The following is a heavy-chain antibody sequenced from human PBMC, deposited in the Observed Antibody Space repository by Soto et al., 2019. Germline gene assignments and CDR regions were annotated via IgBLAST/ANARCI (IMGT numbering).Heavy chain of an antibody. D-gene: IGHD3-22*01. CDR1: GFTFSSYA. J-gene: IGHJ4*02. Sequence: EVQLLESGGGLVQPGGSLRLSCAASGFTFSSYAMSWVRQAPGKGLEWVSAISGSGGSTYYADSVKGRFTISRDNSKNTLYLQMNSLRAEDTAVYYCAKVRGQHYYDSSGYLDYWGQGTLVTVSS. CDR2: ISGSGGST. V-gene: IGHV3-23*01. CDR3: AKVRGQHYYDSSGYLDY.